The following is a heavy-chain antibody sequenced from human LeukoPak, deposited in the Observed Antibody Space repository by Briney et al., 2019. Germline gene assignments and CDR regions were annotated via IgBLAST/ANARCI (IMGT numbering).Heavy chain of an antibody. V-gene: IGHV4-61*02. Sequence: SETLSLTCTVSSGSISSGSISTYYWSWIRQPAGKGLEWIGRIYASGSTNYNPSLKSRVSMSVDTSKNQFSLKLSSVTAADTAVYYCARASGSGSYGFDYWGQGTLVTVSS. D-gene: IGHD3-10*01. CDR3: ARASGSGSYGFDY. CDR1: SGSISSGSISTYY. CDR2: IYASGST. J-gene: IGHJ4*02.